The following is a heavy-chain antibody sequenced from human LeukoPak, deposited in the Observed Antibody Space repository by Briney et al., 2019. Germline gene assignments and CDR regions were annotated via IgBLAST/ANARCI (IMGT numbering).Heavy chain of an antibody. D-gene: IGHD5-18*01. CDR3: ARGRGYSYGYLGY. CDR1: GFTFSSYG. J-gene: IGHJ4*02. Sequence: GGSPRLSCAASGFTFSSYGMHWVRQAPGKGLEWVAFIRYDGSNKYYADSVKGRFTISRDNSKNTVYLQMNSLRAEDTALYYCARGRGYSYGYLGYWGQGTRVTVSS. CDR2: IRYDGSNK. V-gene: IGHV3-30*02.